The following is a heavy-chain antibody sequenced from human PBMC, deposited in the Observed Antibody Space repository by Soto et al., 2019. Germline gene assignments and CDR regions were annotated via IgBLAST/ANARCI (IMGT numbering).Heavy chain of an antibody. CDR1: GFTFSSYA. J-gene: IGHJ4*02. CDR2: TSYDGTNK. V-gene: IGHV3-30-3*01. CDR3: ARNVMATIDIFFDY. Sequence: GGSLRLSCAASGFTFSSYAIHWVRQAPGKGLGWVAVTSYDGTNKYYADSVKGRFTISRDNSKNTVYLQMNSLRSEDTALYYCARNVMATIDIFFDYWGQGTLVTVSS. D-gene: IGHD5-12*01.